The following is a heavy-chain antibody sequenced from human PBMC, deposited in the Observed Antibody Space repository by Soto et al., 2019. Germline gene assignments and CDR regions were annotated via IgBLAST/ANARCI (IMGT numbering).Heavy chain of an antibody. D-gene: IGHD3-10*01. V-gene: IGHV4-34*01. CDR2: INHSGST. CDR3: ARRRSGREFDY. J-gene: IGHJ4*02. CDR1: GGSFSGYY. Sequence: QVQLRQWGAGLLKPSETLSLTCAVYGGSFSGYYWSWIRQPPGKGLEWIGEINHSGSTNYNPSLKSRVTISVDTSKNQFSLKLSSVTAADTAVYYCARRRSGREFDYWGQGTLVTVSS.